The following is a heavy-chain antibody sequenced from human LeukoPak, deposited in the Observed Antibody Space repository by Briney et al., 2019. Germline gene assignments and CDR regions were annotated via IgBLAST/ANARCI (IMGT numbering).Heavy chain of an antibody. Sequence: PGGSLRLSCAASGFAFSSFGMTWVRQAPGKGLEWVSTISAGGENTHYADSVKGRFTISRDNSKNTVYLQMNTLRAEDTALYYCAKDVGFCSGDSCSFFDYWGQGTLVTVSS. J-gene: IGHJ4*02. CDR1: GFAFSSFG. V-gene: IGHV3-23*01. CDR3: AKDVGFCSGDSCSFFDY. CDR2: ISAGGENT. D-gene: IGHD2-15*01.